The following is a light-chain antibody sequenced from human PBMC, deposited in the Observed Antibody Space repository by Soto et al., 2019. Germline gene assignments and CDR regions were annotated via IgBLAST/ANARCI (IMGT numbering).Light chain of an antibody. CDR2: TTS. V-gene: IGKV1-39*01. CDR1: QSISTY. J-gene: IGKJ5*01. Sequence: DIQMTQSPSSLSASVGDTVTITCRPSQSISTYLNWYQQKPGKAPNLLIYTTSSLHSGVPSRFSGSGSGTDFTPTISSLQPEDFATYYCQQSYSTPITFGQGTRLDIK. CDR3: QQSYSTPIT.